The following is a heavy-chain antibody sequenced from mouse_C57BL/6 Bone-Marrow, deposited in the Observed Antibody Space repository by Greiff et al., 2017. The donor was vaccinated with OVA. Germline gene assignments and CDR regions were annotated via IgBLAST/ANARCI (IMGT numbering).Heavy chain of an antibody. CDR2: IDPEDGET. CDR1: GFNIKDYY. D-gene: IGHD1-1*01. J-gene: IGHJ1*03. CDR3: VVLYYGSSRCLFDV. V-gene: IGHV14-2*01. Sequence: EVKLLESGAELVKPGASVKLSCTASGFNIKDYYMHWVKQRTEQGLEWIGRIDPEDGETKYAPKFPGKATITADTSSNTAYLQLSSLTSDDTAVYYCVVLYYGSSRCLFDVWGTGTTVTVSS.